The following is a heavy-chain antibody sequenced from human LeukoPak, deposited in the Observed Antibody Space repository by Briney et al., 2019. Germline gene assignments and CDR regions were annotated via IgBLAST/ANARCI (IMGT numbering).Heavy chain of an antibody. CDR1: GGSISSYY. V-gene: IGHV4-59*01. CDR3: ARGLTMVRGEPAFDY. J-gene: IGHJ4*02. D-gene: IGHD3-10*01. Sequence: SETLSLTCTVSGGSISSYYWSWIRQPPGKGLEWIGYIYYSGSTNYNPSLKSRVTISVDTSKNQFSLKLSSVTAADTAVYYCARGLTMVRGEPAFDYWGQGTLVTVSS. CDR2: IYYSGST.